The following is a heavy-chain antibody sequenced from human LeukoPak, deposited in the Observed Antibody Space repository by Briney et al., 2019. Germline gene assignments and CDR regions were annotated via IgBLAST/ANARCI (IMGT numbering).Heavy chain of an antibody. J-gene: IGHJ4*02. Sequence: PGGSLRLSCAASGFTFSTYRMHWVRQAPGKGLVWVARIKGDRSSTIYADSVKGRFTISRDNSKNTLYLQMNSLRAEDTAVYYCAKVIGKNQPLLLTLEGFDYWGQGTLVTVSS. CDR2: IKGDRSST. CDR3: AKVIGKNQPLLLTLEGFDY. V-gene: IGHV3-74*01. D-gene: IGHD2-21*02. CDR1: GFTFSTYR.